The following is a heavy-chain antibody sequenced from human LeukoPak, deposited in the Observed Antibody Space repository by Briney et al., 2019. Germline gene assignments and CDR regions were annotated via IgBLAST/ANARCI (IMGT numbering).Heavy chain of an antibody. Sequence: PGRSLRLSCAASGFTFSSYGMHWVRQAPGKGLEWVAVIWYDGSNKYYADSVKGRFTISRDNSKNTLYLQMNSLRAEDTAVYYCARDSSSWNSFDYWGQGTLVTVSS. CDR1: GFTFSSYG. D-gene: IGHD6-13*01. J-gene: IGHJ4*02. CDR3: ARDSSSWNSFDY. V-gene: IGHV3-33*01. CDR2: IWYDGSNK.